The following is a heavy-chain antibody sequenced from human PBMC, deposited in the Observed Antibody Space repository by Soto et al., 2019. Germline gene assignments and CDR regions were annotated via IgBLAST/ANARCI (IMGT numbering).Heavy chain of an antibody. V-gene: IGHV3-30*18. Sequence: QVQLVESGGGVVQPGTSLRLSCAASGFTFKTHAMHCVRQAPGKGLEWMAVIAYDGNEKFYADSVKGRFTISRDNSKNALYLQINTLRNEDTAVYYCGKDVGDYVPYYYGVDVWGQGTTVTVSS. CDR1: GFTFKTHA. CDR3: GKDVGDYVPYYYGVDV. J-gene: IGHJ6*02. D-gene: IGHD1-26*01. CDR2: IAYDGNEK.